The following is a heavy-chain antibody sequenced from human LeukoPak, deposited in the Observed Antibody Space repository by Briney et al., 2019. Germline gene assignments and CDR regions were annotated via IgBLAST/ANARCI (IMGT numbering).Heavy chain of an antibody. CDR1: GGSISSYY. CDR3: ASSDGRMEY. CDR2: IYGSGSA. J-gene: IGHJ4*02. V-gene: IGHV4-59*08. D-gene: IGHD5-24*01. Sequence: SGTLSLTCTVSGGSISSYYWNWIRQPPGKGLEWVGYIYGSGSASYNPSLKSRVTISVDTYKNQFSLKLNSVTAADTAVYYCASSDGRMEYWGQGTLVTVSS.